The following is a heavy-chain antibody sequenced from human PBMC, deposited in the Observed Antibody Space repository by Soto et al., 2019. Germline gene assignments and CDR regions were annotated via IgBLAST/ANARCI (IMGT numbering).Heavy chain of an antibody. CDR3: AREGVFRGFGELLSDAFDI. J-gene: IGHJ3*02. Sequence: QPGGSLRLSCAASGFTFSSYAMHWVRQAPGKGLEWVAVISYDGSNKYYADSVKGRFTISRDNSKNTLNLQMNSLRAEDTAVYYCAREGVFRGFGELLSDAFDIWGQGTMVTVSS. CDR2: ISYDGSNK. V-gene: IGHV3-30-3*01. D-gene: IGHD3-10*01. CDR1: GFTFSSYA.